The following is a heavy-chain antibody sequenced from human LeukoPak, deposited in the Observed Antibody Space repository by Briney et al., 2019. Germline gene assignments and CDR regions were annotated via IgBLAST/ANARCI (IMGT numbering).Heavy chain of an antibody. CDR1: GFTFSSYW. CDR2: IKQDGSAK. J-gene: IGHJ5*02. V-gene: IGHV3-7*01. D-gene: IGHD3-22*01. CDR3: AQECVDSTGYYYVPNWFDP. Sequence: PGGSLRLSCVASGFTFSSYWMSWVRQAPGKGLEWVANIKQDGSAKYYVDSVKGRSTISRDNAKNSLYLHMNSLRADDTAVYYCAQECVDSTGYYYVPNWFDPWGQGTLVTVSS.